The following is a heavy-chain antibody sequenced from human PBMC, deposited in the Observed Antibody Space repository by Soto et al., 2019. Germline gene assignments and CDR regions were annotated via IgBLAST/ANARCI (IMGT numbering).Heavy chain of an antibody. J-gene: IGHJ6*02. D-gene: IGHD2-21*01. CDR2: IFYSGST. CDR3: ARALVXQYHVVSQPDDYNCMDV. Sequence: PSETLSLTCAVSGGSISYFYRSWIRQPPGKGLEWIGFIFYSGSTNYNPSLKSRANISVDTSKIRFSLTVRSVTAADTAVNYCARALVXQYHVVSQPDDYNCMDVWGQASTVTVSS. V-gene: IGHV4-59*01. CDR1: GGSISYFY.